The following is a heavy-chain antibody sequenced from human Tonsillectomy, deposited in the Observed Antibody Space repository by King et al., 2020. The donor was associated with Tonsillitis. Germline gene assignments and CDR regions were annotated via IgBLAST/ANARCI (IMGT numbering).Heavy chain of an antibody. CDR3: VRNIGLSLYGTLDP. D-gene: IGHD2/OR15-2a*01. Sequence: QLVQSGAEVKKPGSSVKVSCKASGGTFISYAISWVRQAPGQGLEWMGGIISVVGTTRYAQKFQGRVTITADTSTSTSYMDLNSLRSEDTAVYYCVRNIGLSLYGTLDPWGQGTLVTVSS. CDR2: IISVVGTT. J-gene: IGHJ5*02. V-gene: IGHV1-69*14. CDR1: GGTFISYA.